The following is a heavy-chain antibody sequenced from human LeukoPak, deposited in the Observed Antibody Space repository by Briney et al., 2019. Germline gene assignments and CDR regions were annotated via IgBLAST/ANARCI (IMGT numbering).Heavy chain of an antibody. V-gene: IGHV3-23*01. Sequence: GGSLRLSCVASGFAVGRNYMSWVRQAPGKGLEWVSSISSGGGNTYYADSVKGRFTISRDNSKNTLYLQMSSLRAEDTAVYYCAKRFSSLDYWGQGTLVTLSS. CDR2: ISSGGGNT. J-gene: IGHJ4*02. CDR3: AKRFSSLDY. D-gene: IGHD6-6*01. CDR1: GFAVGRNY.